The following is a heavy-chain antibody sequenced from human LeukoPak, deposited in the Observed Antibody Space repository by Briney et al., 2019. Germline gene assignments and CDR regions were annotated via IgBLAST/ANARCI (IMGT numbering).Heavy chain of an antibody. Sequence: ASVKVSCKASGYTFTSYGISWVRQAPGQGLEWMGWISAYNGNTNYAQKLQGRVTMTTDTSTSTAYMELRSLRSDDTAVYYCARDQGGSSWYYLYYYYYMDVWGKGTTVTVSS. CDR2: ISAYNGNT. CDR3: ARDQGGSSWYYLYYYYYMDV. D-gene: IGHD6-13*01. J-gene: IGHJ6*03. CDR1: GYTFTSYG. V-gene: IGHV1-18*01.